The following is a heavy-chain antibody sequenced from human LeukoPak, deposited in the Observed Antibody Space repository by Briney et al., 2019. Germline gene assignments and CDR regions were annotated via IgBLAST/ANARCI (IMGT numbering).Heavy chain of an antibody. V-gene: IGHV5-51*01. D-gene: IGHD2-15*01. J-gene: IGHJ4*02. CDR3: ARRIRDCSGGSCYPRHFDY. CDR2: IYPGDSDT. Sequence: GESLKISCKGSGYSFTSYWIGWVRQMPGKGLEWMGSIYPGDSDTRYSPSFQGQVTISADKSISTAYLQWSSLKASDTAMYYCARRIRDCSGGSCYPRHFDYWGQGTLVTVSS. CDR1: GYSFTSYW.